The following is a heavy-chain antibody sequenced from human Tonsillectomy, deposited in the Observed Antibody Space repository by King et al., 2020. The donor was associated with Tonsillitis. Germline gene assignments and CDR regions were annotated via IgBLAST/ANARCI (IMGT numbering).Heavy chain of an antibody. CDR2: MSYDGSKK. V-gene: IGHV3-30*18. CDR3: AKDLDFWSGYPPPQFDY. J-gene: IGHJ4*02. CDR1: GFTFSRYA. Sequence: QLVQSGGGVVQPGRSLRLSCAASGFTFSRYAMHWVRQAPGKGLEWVAVMSYDGSKKYYADSVKGRFTISRDNSNNTLYLQMNSLGAEGTAVYYCAKDLDFWSGYPPPQFDYWGQGTLVTVSS. D-gene: IGHD3-3*01.